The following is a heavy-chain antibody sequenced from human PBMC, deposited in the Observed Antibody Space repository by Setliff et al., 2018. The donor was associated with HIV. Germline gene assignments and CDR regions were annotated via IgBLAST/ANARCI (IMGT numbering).Heavy chain of an antibody. CDR2: IIPILGIA. D-gene: IGHD3-10*01. V-gene: IGHV1-69*10. CDR3: ARGLFTNYYGSGSYYVDY. J-gene: IGHJ4*02. CDR1: GGTFSSYA. Sequence: SVKVSCKASGGTFSSYAISWVRQAPGQGLEWMGGIIPILGIANYAQKFQGRVTITADKSTSTAYMELSSLRSEDTAVYYCARGLFTNYYGSGSYYVDYWGQGTLVTVSS.